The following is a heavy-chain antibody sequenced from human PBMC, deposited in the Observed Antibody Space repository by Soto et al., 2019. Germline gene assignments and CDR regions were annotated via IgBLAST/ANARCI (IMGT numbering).Heavy chain of an antibody. D-gene: IGHD2-21*01. CDR1: GYSISSGYY. J-gene: IGHJ6*02. CDR3: ASGVINYYYYGMDV. V-gene: IGHV4-38-2*01. CDR2: IYHSGST. Sequence: NPSETLSLTCAVSGYSISSGYYWGWIRQPPGKGLEWIGSIYHSGSTYYNPSLKSRVTISVDTSKNQFSLKLSSVTAADTAVYYCASGVINYYYYGMDVWGQGTTVTVSS.